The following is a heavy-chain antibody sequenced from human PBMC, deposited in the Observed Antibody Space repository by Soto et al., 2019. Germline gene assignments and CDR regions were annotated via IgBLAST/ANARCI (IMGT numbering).Heavy chain of an antibody. J-gene: IGHJ5*02. CDR1: GGSISSYY. CDR3: ARDSGYNYGFFRWLEP. Sequence: PSDTLSLTCTLSGGSISSYYWSWIRQPPGKGLEWIGYIYYSGSTNYNPALKSRVTISVDTSKNQFSLKLSSVTAADTAVYYCARDSGYNYGFFRWLEPWGKETLFILSS. D-gene: IGHD5-18*01. CDR2: IYYSGST. V-gene: IGHV4-59*01.